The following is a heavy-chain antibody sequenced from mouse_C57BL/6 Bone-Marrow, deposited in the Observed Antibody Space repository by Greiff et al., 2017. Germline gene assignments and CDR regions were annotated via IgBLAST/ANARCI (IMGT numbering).Heavy chain of an antibody. CDR3: ARTDYGSPFAY. Sequence: VQLQQSGPELVKPGASVKIPCKASGYTFTDYNMDWVKQSHGKSLEWIGDINPNNGGTIYNQKFKGKATLTVDKSSSTAYMELRSLASDDTAVYYCARTDYGSPFAYWGQGTRVTVAA. D-gene: IGHD1-1*01. CDR1: GYTFTDYN. V-gene: IGHV1-18*01. CDR2: INPNNGGT. J-gene: IGHJ3*01.